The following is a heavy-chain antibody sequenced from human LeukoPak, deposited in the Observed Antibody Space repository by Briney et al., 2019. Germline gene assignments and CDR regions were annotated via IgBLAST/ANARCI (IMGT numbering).Heavy chain of an antibody. CDR1: SGSIDNYY. CDR3: ARDLELGY. CDR2: ILYSGTT. D-gene: IGHD3-16*01. J-gene: IGHJ4*02. V-gene: IGHV4-59*01. Sequence: PSETLSLTCTVCSGSIDNYYWSWLRPPPREGLEWIGHILYSGTTSYTPSLKSRVTISLDTSKKQFSLKLTSVTAADTAVYYCARDLELGYWGQGILVTVSS.